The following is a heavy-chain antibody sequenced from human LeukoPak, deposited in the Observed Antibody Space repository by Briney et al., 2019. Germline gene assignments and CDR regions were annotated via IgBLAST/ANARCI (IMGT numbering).Heavy chain of an antibody. J-gene: IGHJ4*02. Sequence: GGSLRLSCAASGFTFSSYSMNWVRQAPGKGLEWVSYISSSSSTIYYADPVKGRFTISRDNAKNSLYLQMNSLRAEDTAVYYCARFYGDDFSGYFDYWGQGTLVSVSS. CDR1: GFTFSSYS. CDR2: ISSSSSTI. D-gene: IGHD4-17*01. CDR3: ARFYGDDFSGYFDY. V-gene: IGHV3-48*04.